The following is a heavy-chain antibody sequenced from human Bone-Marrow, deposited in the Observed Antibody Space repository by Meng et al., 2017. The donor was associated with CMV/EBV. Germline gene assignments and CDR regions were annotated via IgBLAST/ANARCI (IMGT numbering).Heavy chain of an antibody. V-gene: IGHV1-69*10. D-gene: IGHD2-15*01. J-gene: IGHJ6*02. CDR2: IIPIIGRG. CDR3: ARCSGTCRFYNYYYGMDV. CDR1: GGTFSNYE. Sequence: SVKVSCKASGGTFSNYEINWVRQAPGQGLEWVGGIIPIIGRGKYAQKFQGRVTITADKSASTAYMELSSLRFDDTAVYYCARCSGTCRFYNYYYGMDVWGQGTTVTVS.